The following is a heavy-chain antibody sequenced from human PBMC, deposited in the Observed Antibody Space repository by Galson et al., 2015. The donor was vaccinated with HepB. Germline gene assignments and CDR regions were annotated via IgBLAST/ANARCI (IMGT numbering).Heavy chain of an antibody. CDR2: IKGKTDGETT. V-gene: IGHV3-15*01. CDR3: TTDVYYSTYWSWLDP. D-gene: IGHD2-8*02. Sequence: SLRLSCAASGFPFNNAWMTWARQAPGMGLEWVGRIKGKTDGETTDYAAPVKGRFTISRDDSKNSLYLQMNSLKTEDTAVYYCTTDVYYSTYWSWLDPWGQGTLVTVSS. CDR1: GFPFNNAW. J-gene: IGHJ5*02.